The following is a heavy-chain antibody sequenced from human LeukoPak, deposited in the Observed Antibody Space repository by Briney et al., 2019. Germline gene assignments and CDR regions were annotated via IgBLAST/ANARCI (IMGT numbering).Heavy chain of an antibody. J-gene: IGHJ4*02. CDR3: ARGVGSGYTDY. Sequence: SETLSLTCTVSGYSISSGYYWGWIRQPPGKGLEWIGSIYHSGSTSYNPSLKSRVTISVDTSKNQFSLKLSSVTAADTAVYYCARGVGSGYTDYWGQGALVTVSS. D-gene: IGHD3-22*01. V-gene: IGHV4-38-2*02. CDR2: IYHSGST. CDR1: GYSISSGYY.